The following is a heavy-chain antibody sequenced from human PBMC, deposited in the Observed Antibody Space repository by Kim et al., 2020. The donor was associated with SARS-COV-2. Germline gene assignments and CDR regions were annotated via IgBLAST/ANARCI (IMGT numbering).Heavy chain of an antibody. Sequence: GGSLRLSCAASGFTFSSYSMNWVRQAPGKGLEWVSYISSSSSTIYYADSVKGRFTISRDNAKNSLYLQMNSLRAEDTAVYYCARDNYCSGGSCYSGTPQTNYYGMDVWGQGTTVTVSS. CDR1: GFTFSSYS. CDR2: ISSSSSTI. CDR3: ARDNYCSGGSCYSGTPQTNYYGMDV. V-gene: IGHV3-48*04. J-gene: IGHJ6*02. D-gene: IGHD2-15*01.